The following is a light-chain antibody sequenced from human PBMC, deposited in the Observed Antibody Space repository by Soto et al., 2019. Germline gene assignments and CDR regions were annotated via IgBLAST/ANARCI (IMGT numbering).Light chain of an antibody. Sequence: EIVMTQSPATLSLSPGERATLSCRASQSVDSNLVWYQQKPGQAPRLLIFRASTRATGIPARFSGSGSGTEFTLTISSLEPEDFAVYYCQQRSNWPPSITFGQGTRLEI. CDR3: QQRSNWPPSIT. CDR2: RAS. V-gene: IGKV3-15*01. CDR1: QSVDSN. J-gene: IGKJ5*01.